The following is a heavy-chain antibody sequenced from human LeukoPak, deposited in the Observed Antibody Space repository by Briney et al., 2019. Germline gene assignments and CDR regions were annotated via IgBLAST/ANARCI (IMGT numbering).Heavy chain of an antibody. D-gene: IGHD6-13*01. CDR1: GYTFTSYD. CDR2: MNPNSGNT. V-gene: IGHV1-8*01. J-gene: IGHJ5*02. Sequence: ASVKVSCKASGYTFTSYDINWVRQATGQGLEWMGWMNPNSGNTGYAQKLQGRVTMTTDTSTSTAYMELRSLRSDDTAVYYCARGHGDSSSWSNWFDPWGQGTLVTVSS. CDR3: ARGHGDSSSWSNWFDP.